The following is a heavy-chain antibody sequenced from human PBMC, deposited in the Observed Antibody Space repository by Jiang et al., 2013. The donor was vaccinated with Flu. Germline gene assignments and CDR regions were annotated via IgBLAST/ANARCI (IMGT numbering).Heavy chain of an antibody. D-gene: IGHD3-3*01. J-gene: IGHJ6*02. Sequence: SCAASGFSFSSYGMHWVRQAPGKGLEWVAVIWYDGTNKNYADSVKGRFTISRDNSKNTLYLQMNSLRAEDTAVYYCARDLGVVNYYQGLDVWGQGTTVTVSS. CDR1: GFSFSSYG. CDR3: ARDLGVVNYYQGLDV. CDR2: IWYDGTNK. V-gene: IGHV3-33*01.